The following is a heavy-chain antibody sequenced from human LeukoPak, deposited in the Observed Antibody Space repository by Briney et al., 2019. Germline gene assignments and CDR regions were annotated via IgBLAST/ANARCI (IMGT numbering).Heavy chain of an antibody. CDR2: ITISGHTK. CDR1: GFDPSTYE. V-gene: IGHV3-48*03. J-gene: IGHJ5*02. CDR3: ARGDPHADL. Sequence: GGSLRLSCAASGFDPSTYEMNWVRQAPGKGLEWIADITISGHTKNYADSVKGRFTTSRDNARTSLYLQMNSLRVEDTGVYYCARGDPHADLWGQGTLVTVSS.